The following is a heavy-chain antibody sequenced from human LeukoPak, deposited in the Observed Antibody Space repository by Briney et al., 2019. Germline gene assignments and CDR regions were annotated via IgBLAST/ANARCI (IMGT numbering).Heavy chain of an antibody. CDR2: ISESGGNT. CDR1: GFTFSSCA. V-gene: IGHV3-23*01. J-gene: IGHJ4*02. CDR3: ARGRGSLGPYYFDY. D-gene: IGHD1-26*01. Sequence: GGSLRLSCAASGFTFSSCAMTWVRQAPGKGLEWVSSISESGGNTFYAASVKGRFTISRDNSKNTLSLQMNSLRAEDTAVYYCARGRGSLGPYYFDYWGQGTLVTVSS.